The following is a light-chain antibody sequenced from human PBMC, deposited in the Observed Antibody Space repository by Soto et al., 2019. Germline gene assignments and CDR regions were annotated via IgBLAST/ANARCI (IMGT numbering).Light chain of an antibody. Sequence: ESALTQSPGTLSLSPVERATLSCRASQSVSSNYLAWYQQKPGQAPRLLIYGASSRATGIPDRFSGSGSGTDFTLTISRLEPEDFAVYYCQQYGSSPRTFGQGTKVEIK. J-gene: IGKJ1*01. CDR1: QSVSSNY. CDR2: GAS. V-gene: IGKV3-20*01. CDR3: QQYGSSPRT.